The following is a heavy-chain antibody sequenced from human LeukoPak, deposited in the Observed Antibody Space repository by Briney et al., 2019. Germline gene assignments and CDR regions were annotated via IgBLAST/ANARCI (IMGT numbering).Heavy chain of an antibody. CDR2: IYKSGTT. CDR1: GGSIGWDY. V-gene: IGHV4-4*07. J-gene: IGHJ4*02. Sequence: SETLSLTCTVSGGSIGWDYWSWIRQSAGKGLEWIGRIYKSGTTNYNPSFRSRVTMSVDTSKNHFSLTLTSVTAADTAVYYSAREESYQDTNGYSYFFDSWGQGSLVTVSS. D-gene: IGHD3-22*01. CDR3: AREESYQDTNGYSYFFDS.